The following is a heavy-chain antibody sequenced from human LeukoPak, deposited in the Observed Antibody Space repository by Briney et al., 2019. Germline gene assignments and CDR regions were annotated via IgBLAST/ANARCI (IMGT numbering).Heavy chain of an antibody. CDR1: GYTFISYA. CDR2: ISAYTGNT. Sequence: GASVKVSCKASGYTFISYAVSWVRQAPGQGLEWMGWISAYTGNTNSAQKFQGRVAMTTDTSTSTVYMELRSLRSDDTAVYYCARGRFGDFVYFDYWGQGTLVTVSS. J-gene: IGHJ4*02. CDR3: ARGRFGDFVYFDY. D-gene: IGHD4-17*01. V-gene: IGHV1-18*01.